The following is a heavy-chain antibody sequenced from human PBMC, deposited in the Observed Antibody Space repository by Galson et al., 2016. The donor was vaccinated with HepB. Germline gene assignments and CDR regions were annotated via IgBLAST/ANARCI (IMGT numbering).Heavy chain of an antibody. CDR1: GPIFSNSG. Sequence: SLRLSCAASGPIFSNSGIHWVRQAPGKGLELVADISYDGYNNYYADSVTGRFTLSNDNSKNTLYLQMYSLRVEDTAVYYCAKLGNFGASPSGYYYGVDAWGQGTTVTGS. CDR3: AKLGNFGASPSGYYYGVDA. V-gene: IGHV3-30*18. J-gene: IGHJ6*02. CDR2: ISYDGYNN. D-gene: IGHD7-27*01.